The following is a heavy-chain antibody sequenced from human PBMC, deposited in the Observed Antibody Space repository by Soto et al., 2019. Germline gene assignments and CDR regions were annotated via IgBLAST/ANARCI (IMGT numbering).Heavy chain of an antibody. CDR3: ATLFSSGRSLDL. Sequence: EVQLVESGGGLVQPGGSLRLSCGASGFTLRSYWMHWVRQAPGKGLVWVSNINSDGSTTNYADSVKGRFTISRDKAENTLYMQMNCLRADDTAVYFCATLFSSGRSLDLWCQGTLVTVSS. J-gene: IGHJ5*02. CDR2: INSDGSTT. D-gene: IGHD3-10*01. CDR1: GFTLRSYW. V-gene: IGHV3-74*01.